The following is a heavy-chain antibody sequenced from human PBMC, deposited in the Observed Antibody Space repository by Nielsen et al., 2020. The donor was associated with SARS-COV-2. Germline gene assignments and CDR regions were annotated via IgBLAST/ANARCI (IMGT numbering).Heavy chain of an antibody. Sequence: GESLKISCAASGFTFSSYGMHWVRQAPGKGLEWVAVISYDGSNKYYADSVKGRFTISRDNSKNTLYLQMNSLRAEDTAVYYCAKGDIVVVVPYYWGQGTLVTVSS. D-gene: IGHD2-15*01. CDR2: ISYDGSNK. V-gene: IGHV3-30*18. J-gene: IGHJ4*02. CDR3: AKGDIVVVVPYY. CDR1: GFTFSSYG.